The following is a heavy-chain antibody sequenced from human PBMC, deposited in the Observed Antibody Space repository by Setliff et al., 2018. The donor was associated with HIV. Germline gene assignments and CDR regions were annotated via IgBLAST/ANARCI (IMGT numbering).Heavy chain of an antibody. CDR1: GYTFTDYY. CDR2: INTNSGDT. J-gene: IGHJ5*02. CDR3: ARGGGYCTNGLCCNRWFDP. V-gene: IGHV1-2*02. Sequence: ASVKVSCKASGYTFTDYYIQWVRQAPGQGLEWMGWINTNSGDTNYAEKFQGRVTMTRKTSISTAYMDLSRLKSHDTAVYYCARGGGYCTNGLCCNRWFDPWGQGTPVTVSS. D-gene: IGHD2-8*01.